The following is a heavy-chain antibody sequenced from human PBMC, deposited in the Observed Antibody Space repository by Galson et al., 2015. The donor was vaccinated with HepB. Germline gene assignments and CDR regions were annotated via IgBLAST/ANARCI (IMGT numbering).Heavy chain of an antibody. CDR1: GFTVSSNY. D-gene: IGHD1-26*01. CDR2: IYSGGRA. Sequence: SLRLSCAASGFTVSSNYMSWVRQAPGKGLEWVSIIYSGGRAYYADSVKGRFTISRDSSKNTLFLQMKSPRVEDTALYYCAGSIVGATYNYGLDVWGQGTTVTVSS. CDR3: AGSIVGATYNYGLDV. V-gene: IGHV3-53*01. J-gene: IGHJ6*02.